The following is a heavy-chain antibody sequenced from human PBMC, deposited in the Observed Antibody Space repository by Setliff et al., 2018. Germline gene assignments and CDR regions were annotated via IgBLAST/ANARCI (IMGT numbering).Heavy chain of an antibody. CDR2: IWYDGTNK. V-gene: IGHV3-33*01. Sequence: LRLSCAASGLSFSSYVMHWVRQAPGKGLEWVAVIWYDGTNKYYVDSVKGRFTISRDNSKNTLFLQMNSLRAEDTAVYYCASYHSGAGGLDNWGQGTLVTVSS. CDR3: ASYHSGAGGLDN. CDR1: GLSFSSYV. D-gene: IGHD1-26*01. J-gene: IGHJ4*02.